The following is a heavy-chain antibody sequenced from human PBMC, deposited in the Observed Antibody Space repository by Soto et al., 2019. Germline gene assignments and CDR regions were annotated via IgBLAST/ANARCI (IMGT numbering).Heavy chain of an antibody. CDR1: GFTLSNYD. J-gene: IGHJ4*02. V-gene: IGHV3-48*03. CDR3: ASMLTPPY. D-gene: IGHD2-8*01. Sequence: GGSLRLSCAASGFTLSNYDRNWVRQAPGKGLEWVSDISSSGDNKHYADSVKGRFTISRDYAKNSLYLQMTGLRVGDTAVYYCASMLTPPYWGQGTPVTVSS. CDR2: ISSSGDNK.